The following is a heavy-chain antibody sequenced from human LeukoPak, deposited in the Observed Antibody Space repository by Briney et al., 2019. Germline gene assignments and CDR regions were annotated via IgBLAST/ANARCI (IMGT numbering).Heavy chain of an antibody. CDR1: GDSISSSGRVY. Sequence: NPSETLSLTCTVSGDSISSSGRVYWGWLRQTPGKGLERFGSMDYSGTTDYNPSLKSRVTLSVDTSKGQCSLKLTSVTAADTALYYCARDHYNKTWYKYWGQGTLVTVSS. CDR3: ARDHYNKTWYKY. D-gene: IGHD1-1*01. J-gene: IGHJ4*02. V-gene: IGHV4-39*02. CDR2: MDYSGTT.